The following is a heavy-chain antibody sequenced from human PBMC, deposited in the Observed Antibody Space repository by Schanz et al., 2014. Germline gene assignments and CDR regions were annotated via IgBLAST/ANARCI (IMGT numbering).Heavy chain of an antibody. CDR2: ISYSGST. CDR3: ARGHHPHGITVAARGFDP. V-gene: IGHV4-31*03. D-gene: IGHD6-19*01. Sequence: QVQLQESGPGLVKPSQTLSLTCTVSGGSVSSGGDYWSWIRQHPGKGLEWIGFISYSGSTYYNPSLKSRVTISVDKPKKQFSRKVTSMTAADTAVYYCARGHHPHGITVAARGFDPWGQGTLVTVSS. J-gene: IGHJ5*02. CDR1: GGSVSSGGDY.